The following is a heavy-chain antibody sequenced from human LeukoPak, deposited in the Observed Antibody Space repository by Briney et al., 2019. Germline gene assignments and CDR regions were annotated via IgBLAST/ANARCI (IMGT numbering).Heavy chain of an antibody. V-gene: IGHV4-61*02. CDR1: GGSISSGSYY. CDR3: ARSLYDFWSGYYYYMDV. CDR2: IYTSGST. D-gene: IGHD3-3*01. Sequence: PSETLSLTCTVSGGSISSGSYYWSWIRQPAGKGLEWIGRIYTSGSTNYNPSLKSRVTISVDTSKNQFSLKLSSVTAADTAVYYCARSLYDFWSGYYYYMDVWGKGTTVTVSS. J-gene: IGHJ6*03.